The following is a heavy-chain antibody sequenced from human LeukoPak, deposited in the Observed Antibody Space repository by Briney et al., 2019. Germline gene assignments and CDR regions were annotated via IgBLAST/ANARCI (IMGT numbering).Heavy chain of an antibody. V-gene: IGHV3-23*01. D-gene: IGHD3-10*01. CDR2: ISGSGGST. J-gene: IGHJ5*02. CDR1: GFTFSSYA. CDR3: AKDGGDVLLWLGEYNWFDP. Sequence: GGSLRLSCAASGFTFSSYAMSWVRQAPGKGLEWVSAISGSGGSTYYADSVKGRFTISRDNSKNTLYLQMNSLRAEDTAVYYCAKDGGDVLLWLGEYNWFDPWGQGTLVTVSS.